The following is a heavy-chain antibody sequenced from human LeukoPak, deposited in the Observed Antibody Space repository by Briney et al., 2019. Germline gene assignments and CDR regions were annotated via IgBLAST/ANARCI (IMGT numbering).Heavy chain of an antibody. CDR2: ISTSGNTI. J-gene: IGHJ5*02. D-gene: IGHD6-6*01. CDR1: EFSVSAYE. V-gene: IGHV3-48*03. CDR3: ATPREGDWLDP. Sequence: PGGSLRLSCTGSEFSVSAYEMNWVRQAPGKGLEWISYISTSGNTIQYADSVKGRFTISRDNPKNTLHLQMNSQGVSDTAVYYCATPREGDWLDPWGQGTLVTVSS.